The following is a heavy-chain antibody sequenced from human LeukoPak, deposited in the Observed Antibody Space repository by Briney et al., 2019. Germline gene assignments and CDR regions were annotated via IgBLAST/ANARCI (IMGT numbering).Heavy chain of an antibody. CDR2: IIPIFGTA. Sequence: SVKVSCKASGGTFSSYAISWVRQAPGQGLEWMGGIIPIFGTANYAQKFQGRVTITADESTSTAYMELSSLRSEDTVVYYCARAVAGQYYFDYWGQGTLVTVSS. D-gene: IGHD6-19*01. V-gene: IGHV1-69*13. J-gene: IGHJ4*02. CDR3: ARAVAGQYYFDY. CDR1: GGTFSSYA.